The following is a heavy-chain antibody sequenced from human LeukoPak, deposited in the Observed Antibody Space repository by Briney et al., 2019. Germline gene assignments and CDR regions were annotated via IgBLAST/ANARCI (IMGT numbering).Heavy chain of an antibody. CDR3: AKSGYNRLDY. CDR1: GFTFSSYR. J-gene: IGHJ4*02. D-gene: IGHD5-24*01. V-gene: IGHV3-23*01. CDR2: ISGSGSGGST. Sequence: PGGSLRLSCAASGFTFSSYRMNWVRQAPGKGLEWVSSISGSGSGGSTYYADSVKGRFTISRDNSKNTLYLQMNSLRAEDTAVYYCAKSGYNRLDYWGQGTLVTVSS.